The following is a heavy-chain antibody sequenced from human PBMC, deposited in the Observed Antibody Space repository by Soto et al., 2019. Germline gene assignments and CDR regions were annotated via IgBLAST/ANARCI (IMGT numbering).Heavy chain of an antibody. CDR2: IVVGSGNT. Sequence: ASVKVSCKASGFTFTSSAVQWVRQARGQRLEWIGWIVVGSGNTNYAQKFQERVTITRDMSTSTAYMELSSLRSEDTAVYYCAADRDTYSSSWYAFDIWGQGTMVTVSS. CDR1: GFTFTSSA. D-gene: IGHD6-13*01. J-gene: IGHJ3*02. CDR3: AADRDTYSSSWYAFDI. V-gene: IGHV1-58*01.